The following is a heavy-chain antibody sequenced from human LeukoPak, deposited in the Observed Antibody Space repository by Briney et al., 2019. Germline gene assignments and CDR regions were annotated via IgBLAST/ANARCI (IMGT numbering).Heavy chain of an antibody. CDR2: INPNSGGT. CDR3: AREHCSGGSCYPLGGFDP. V-gene: IGHV1-2*02. D-gene: IGHD2-15*01. Sequence: ASVKVFCKASGYTFTGYYMHWVRQAPGQGLEWMGWINPNSGGTNYAQKFQGRVTMTRDTSISTAYMELSRLRSDDTAVYYCAREHCSGGSCYPLGGFDPWGQGTLVTVSS. CDR1: GYTFTGYY. J-gene: IGHJ5*02.